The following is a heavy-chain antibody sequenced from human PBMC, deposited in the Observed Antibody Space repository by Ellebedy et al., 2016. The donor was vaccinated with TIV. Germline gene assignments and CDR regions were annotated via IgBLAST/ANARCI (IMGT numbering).Heavy chain of an antibody. D-gene: IGHD3-10*01. CDR1: GGSMSPYY. CDR3: ARDRGLLGS. Sequence: MPGGSLRLSCTVSGGSMSPYYWSWFRQSPGGGLEWFGYIFYNGMTNYNPSLKSRVTISIDTSKNQFSLNLTSVTAADPAFYYCARDRGLLGSWGQGALVTVAS. CDR2: IFYNGMT. V-gene: IGHV4-59*13. J-gene: IGHJ4*02.